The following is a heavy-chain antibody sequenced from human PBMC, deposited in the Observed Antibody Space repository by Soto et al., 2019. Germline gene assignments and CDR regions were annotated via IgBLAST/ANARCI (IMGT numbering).Heavy chain of an antibody. CDR1: GFTFSSYA. CDR2: ISYDGSNK. Sequence: QVELVESGGGVVQPGRSLRLSCAASGFTFSSYAMHWVRQAPGKGLEWVAVISYDGSNKYYADSVKGRFTISRDNSKNTLYLQMNSLRAEDTAVYYCARDGGEGWELLGYYFDYWGQGTLVTVSS. CDR3: ARDGGEGWELLGYYFDY. V-gene: IGHV3-30-3*01. J-gene: IGHJ4*02. D-gene: IGHD1-26*01.